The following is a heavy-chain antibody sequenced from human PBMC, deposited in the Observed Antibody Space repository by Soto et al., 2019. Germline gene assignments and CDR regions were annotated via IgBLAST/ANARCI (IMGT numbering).Heavy chain of an antibody. Sequence: QVHLVQSGAEVKKPGSSVRVYCKASGGSFSNYAVTWVRQAPGQRLEWMGGITPMFGIANYAQKFQGRVTLTADESTGTAYMELSSLRSDDTATYYCASDRHHSGFEDWGQGTLVTVSS. CDR2: ITPMFGIA. J-gene: IGHJ4*02. CDR1: GGSFSNYA. V-gene: IGHV1-69*01. CDR3: ASDRHHSGFED.